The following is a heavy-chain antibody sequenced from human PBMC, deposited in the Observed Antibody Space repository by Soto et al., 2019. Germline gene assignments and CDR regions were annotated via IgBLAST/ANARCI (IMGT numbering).Heavy chain of an antibody. Sequence: RASVKVSYKASGFTFTSSAVQWVRQARGQRLEWIGWIAVGSGNTNYAQKFQERVTITRDMSTSTAYMELSSLRSEDTAVYYCAASSPTVTTGYYYYYGMDVWGQGTTVTVSS. V-gene: IGHV1-58*01. CDR3: AASSPTVTTGYYYYYGMDV. J-gene: IGHJ6*02. D-gene: IGHD4-4*01. CDR2: IAVGSGNT. CDR1: GFTFTSSA.